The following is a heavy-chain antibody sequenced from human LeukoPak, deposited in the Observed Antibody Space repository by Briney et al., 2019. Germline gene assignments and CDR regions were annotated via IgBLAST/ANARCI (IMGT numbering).Heavy chain of an antibody. J-gene: IGHJ4*02. CDR3: TTEFGSRGVGRKLGKYYFDY. CDR2: IYGGVNT. V-gene: IGHV3-66*01. D-gene: IGHD2-15*01. Sequence: GGSLRLSCTASGFTVSSNYMSRVRQAPGKGLEWVSVIYGGVNTVYADSVKGRFTISRDDSKNTLYLQMNSLKTEDTAVYFCTTEFGSRGVGRKLGKYYFDYWGQGTLVTVSS. CDR1: GFTVSSNY.